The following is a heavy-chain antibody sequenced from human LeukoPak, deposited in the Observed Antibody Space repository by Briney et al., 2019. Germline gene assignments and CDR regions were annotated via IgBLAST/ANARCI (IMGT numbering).Heavy chain of an antibody. J-gene: IGHJ4*02. CDR2: INQDGSEE. CDR1: GFTISNYW. D-gene: IGHD5-12*01. V-gene: IGHV3-7*01. Sequence: GGSLRLSCAASGFTISNYWMTWVRQAPGKGLEWVAHINQDGSEEHYMDSAKARFTISRDNAKNSLSLQMNSLRAEDTAVYYCVRDGGVSGYDLLDYWGQGTLVAVSS. CDR3: VRDGGVSGYDLLDY.